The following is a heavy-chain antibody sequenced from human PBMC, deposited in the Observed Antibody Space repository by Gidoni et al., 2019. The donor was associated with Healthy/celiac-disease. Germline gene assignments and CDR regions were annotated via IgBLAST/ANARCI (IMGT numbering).Heavy chain of an antibody. V-gene: IGHV4-59*01. CDR1: GGSISSYY. D-gene: IGHD3-22*01. CDR2: IYYSGST. CDR3: ARGDSSGYLFDY. J-gene: IGHJ4*02. Sequence: QVQLQESGPGLVKPSETLSLTCTVSGGSISSYYWSWIRQPPGKGLEWIGYIYYSGSTNYNPSLKSRVTISVDTSKNQFSLKLSSVTAADTAVYYCARGDSSGYLFDYWGQGTLVTVSS.